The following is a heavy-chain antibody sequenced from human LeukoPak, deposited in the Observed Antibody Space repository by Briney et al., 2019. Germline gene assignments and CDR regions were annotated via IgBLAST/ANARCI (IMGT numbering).Heavy chain of an antibody. CDR3: AKGYYGNYVAVDY. Sequence: GGSLRLSCAASGFTFSSYAMIWVRQAPGKGLDWVSSISDNGDDTYYADSVKGRFTISRDKSTNTLYLQMNSLRADDTAVYYCAKGYYGNYVAVDYWGQGNLVTVSS. J-gene: IGHJ4*02. D-gene: IGHD4-11*01. CDR1: GFTFSSYA. CDR2: ISDNGDDT. V-gene: IGHV3-23*01.